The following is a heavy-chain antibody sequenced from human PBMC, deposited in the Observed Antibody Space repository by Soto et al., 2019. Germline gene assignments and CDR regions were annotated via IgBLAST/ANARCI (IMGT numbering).Heavy chain of an antibody. CDR1: GGSFSDYF. J-gene: IGHJ6*02. V-gene: IGHV4-34*01. CDR3: ARQPVSLSGKFFFYSNGLDV. D-gene: IGHD3-3*01. CDR2: IHHSGTT. Sequence: QVQLQQWGAGLLKPSETLSLACAVYGGSFSDYFWGWIRHPPGKGLEWIGEIHHSGTTHYNPALKSRVTISVDTSKNQVSLRLSSVTAADTAVYYCARQPVSLSGKFFFYSNGLDVWGQGTTVTVSS.